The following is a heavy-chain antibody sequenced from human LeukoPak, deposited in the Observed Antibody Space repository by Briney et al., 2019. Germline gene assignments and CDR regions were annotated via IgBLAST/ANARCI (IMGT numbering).Heavy chain of an antibody. D-gene: IGHD3-10*01. CDR2: IYSGGST. V-gene: IGHV3-66*01. J-gene: IGHJ4*02. Sequence: PGGSLRLSCAASGLTVSSNYMNWVRQAPGKGLEWVSVIYSGGSTYYADSVKGRFTISRDNSKNTLYLQMNSLRAEDTAVYYCARVEGSGSYYYSFNYWGQGTLVTVSS. CDR1: GLTVSSNY. CDR3: ARVEGSGSYYYSFNY.